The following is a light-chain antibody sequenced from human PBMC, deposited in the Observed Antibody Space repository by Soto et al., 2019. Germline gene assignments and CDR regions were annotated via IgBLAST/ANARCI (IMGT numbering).Light chain of an antibody. CDR3: QPYNNWPLT. CDR2: DTS. CDR1: QVICDT. Sequence: EIVLTQFPATLSLSPGEGFPPSCMASQVICDTLAWYQPKPGQTPRLLIYDTSTRATGVPTRFSGSRYGEEFTITINSLKYEDFEVYYCQPYNNWPLTVGGGTKVEIK. V-gene: IGKV3-15*01. J-gene: IGKJ4*01.